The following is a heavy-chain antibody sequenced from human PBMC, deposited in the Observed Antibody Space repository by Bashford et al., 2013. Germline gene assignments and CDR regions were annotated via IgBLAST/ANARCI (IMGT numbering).Heavy chain of an antibody. V-gene: IGHV3-73*01. J-gene: IGHJ6*02. CDR3: AKDEENFVLSPMDV. Sequence: WVRQMPGKGLEWVGRIRSKANSYATAYAASVEGRFTISRDDSKNTASLQMNSLRDEDTAAYYCAKDEENFVLSPMDVWGQGTTVTVSS. D-gene: IGHD2-8*02. CDR2: IRSKANSYAT.